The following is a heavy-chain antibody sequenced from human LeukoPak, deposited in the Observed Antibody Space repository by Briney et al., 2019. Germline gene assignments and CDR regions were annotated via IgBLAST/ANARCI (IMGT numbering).Heavy chain of an antibody. CDR3: AKVSGRIQIWPQPFGDGMDV. V-gene: IGHV3-74*01. CDR2: IKSDGITI. CDR1: GFTFSNYM. J-gene: IGHJ6*02. D-gene: IGHD3-10*01. Sequence: GSLRLSCAASGFTFSNYMMHWVRQAPGKGLVWVSRIKSDGITITYADSVKGRFTISRDNAKNTLYLQMNSLRAEDTAVYYCAKVSGRIQIWPQPFGDGMDVWGQGTTVTVSS.